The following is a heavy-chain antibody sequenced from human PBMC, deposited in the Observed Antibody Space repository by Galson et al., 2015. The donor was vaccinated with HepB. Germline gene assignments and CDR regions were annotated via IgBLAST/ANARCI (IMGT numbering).Heavy chain of an antibody. J-gene: IGHJ4*02. CDR2: IIPIFETG. D-gene: IGHD3-9*01. Sequence: SVKVSCKGSGGTFINYAVSWVRQAPGQGLEWMGGIIPIFETGDYAQKFQGRVTITADESTSTVYLELRSLRSEDTAVYYCARGLRYFDRVVEAFDYWGQGTLVTVSS. CDR1: GGTFINYA. V-gene: IGHV1-69*13. CDR3: ARGLRYFDRVVEAFDY.